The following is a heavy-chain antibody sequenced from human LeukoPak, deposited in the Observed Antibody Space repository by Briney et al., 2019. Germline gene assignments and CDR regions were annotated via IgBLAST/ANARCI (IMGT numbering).Heavy chain of an antibody. D-gene: IGHD2-2*01. Sequence: ASVKVSCKVSGYTLTELSMHWVRQAPGKGLEWMGGFDPEDGETIYAQKFQGRVTMTEDTSTDTAYMELSSLRSEDTAVYYCATVPAATLGVDHWGQGTLVTVSS. CDR2: FDPEDGET. CDR3: ATVPAATLGVDH. J-gene: IGHJ4*02. V-gene: IGHV1-24*01. CDR1: GYTLTELS.